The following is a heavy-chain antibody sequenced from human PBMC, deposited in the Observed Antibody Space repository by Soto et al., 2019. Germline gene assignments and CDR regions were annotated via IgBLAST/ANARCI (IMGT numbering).Heavy chain of an antibody. V-gene: IGHV1-69*08. CDR3: ARDRGGVAASVTYGMDV. J-gene: IGHJ6*02. CDR1: GGTFSSYT. CDR2: IIPILGIA. Sequence: QVQLVQSGAEVKKPGSSVKVSCKASGGTFSSYTISWVRQAPGQGLEWMGRIIPILGIANYAQKFQGRVTITADKSTSTAYRELSSLRSEDTAVYYCARDRGGVAASVTYGMDVWGQGTTVTVSS. D-gene: IGHD2-15*01.